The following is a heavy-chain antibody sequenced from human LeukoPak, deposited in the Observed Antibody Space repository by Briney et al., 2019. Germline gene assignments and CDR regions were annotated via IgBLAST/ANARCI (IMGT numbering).Heavy chain of an antibody. CDR2: INHSGST. V-gene: IGHV4-34*01. J-gene: IGHJ6*03. D-gene: IGHD3-10*01. Sequence: SETLSLTCAVYGGSFSGYYWSWIRQPPGKGLEWIGEINHSGSTNYNPSLKSRVTISVDTSKNQFSLKLSSVTAADTAVYYCARGLNLTYYYGSGSYYSSVYYYYMDVWGKGTTVTVSS. CDR1: GGSFSGYY. CDR3: ARGLNLTYYYGSGSYYSSVYYYYMDV.